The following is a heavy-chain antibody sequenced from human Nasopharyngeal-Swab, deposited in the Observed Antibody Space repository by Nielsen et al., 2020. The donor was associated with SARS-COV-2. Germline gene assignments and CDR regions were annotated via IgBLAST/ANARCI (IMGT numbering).Heavy chain of an antibody. CDR2: ISYDGSNK. CDR1: GFTFSSYA. Sequence: GESLKISCAASGFTFSSYAMHWVRQAPGKGLEWVAVISYDGSNKYYADSVKGRFTISRDNSKNTLYLQMNSLRAEDTAVYYCARDPKRYRGGDCYSPPDYWGQGTLVTVSS. J-gene: IGHJ4*02. D-gene: IGHD2-21*02. V-gene: IGHV3-30-3*01. CDR3: ARDPKRYRGGDCYSPPDY.